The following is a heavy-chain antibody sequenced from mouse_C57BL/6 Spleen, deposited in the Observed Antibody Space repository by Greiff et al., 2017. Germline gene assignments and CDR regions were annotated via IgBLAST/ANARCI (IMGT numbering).Heavy chain of an antibody. CDR2: IHPNSGST. Sequence: QVQLQQPGAELVKPGASVKLSCKASGYTFTSYWMHWVKQRPGQGREWIGMIHPNSGSTNYNEKFTSKATLTVDKSSSTAYMQLSSLTSEDSAVYYCARKEYYFDYWGQGTTLTVSS. CDR1: GYTFTSYW. V-gene: IGHV1-64*01. J-gene: IGHJ2*01. CDR3: ARKEYYFDY.